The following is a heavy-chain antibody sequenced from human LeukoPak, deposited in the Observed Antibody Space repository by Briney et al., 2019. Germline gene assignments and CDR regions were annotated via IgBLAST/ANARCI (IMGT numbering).Heavy chain of an antibody. V-gene: IGHV4-59*02. CDR2: IYYSGRT. CDR1: GGSVNSYY. CDR3: ARSIAVAGNDAFDI. D-gene: IGHD6-19*01. J-gene: IGHJ3*02. Sequence: SETLSLTCTVSGGSVNSYYWSWIRQRPGRGLEWVGYIYYSGRTNYNPSLKSRVTISVDTSKNQFSLKLTSVTAADTAVYYCARSIAVAGNDAFDIWGRGTMVTVSS.